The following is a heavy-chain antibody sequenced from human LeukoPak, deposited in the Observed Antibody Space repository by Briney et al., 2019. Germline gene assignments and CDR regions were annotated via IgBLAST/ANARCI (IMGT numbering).Heavy chain of an antibody. Sequence: HHGESLKISCAASGFTFSNYAISWVRQAPGKGLEWVSGITGSGGSTYYADSVKGRFTISRDNSKNTLYVQMNSLRAEDTAIYYCAKGGSSWYYFDYWGQGTLVTVSS. D-gene: IGHD6-13*01. CDR3: AKGGSSWYYFDY. CDR1: GFTFSNYA. CDR2: ITGSGGST. J-gene: IGHJ4*02. V-gene: IGHV3-23*01.